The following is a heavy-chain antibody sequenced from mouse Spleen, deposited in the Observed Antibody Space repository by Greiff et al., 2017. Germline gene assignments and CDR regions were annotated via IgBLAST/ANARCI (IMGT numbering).Heavy chain of an antibody. D-gene: IGHD2-14*01. Sequence: EVQLQQSGPELVKPGASVKISCKASGYTFTDYYMNWVKQSHGKSLEWIGDINPNNGGTSYNQKFKGKATLTVDKSSSTAYMELRSLTSEDSAVYYCARNYRYSWFAYWGQGTLVTVSA. V-gene: IGHV1-26*01. CDR2: INPNNGGT. J-gene: IGHJ3*01. CDR3: ARNYRYSWFAY. CDR1: GYTFTDYY.